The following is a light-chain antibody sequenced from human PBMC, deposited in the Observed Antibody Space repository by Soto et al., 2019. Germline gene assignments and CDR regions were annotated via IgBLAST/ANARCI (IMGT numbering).Light chain of an antibody. CDR2: AAS. J-gene: IGKJ5*01. CDR1: QGISSY. V-gene: IGKV1-9*01. CDR3: QQRNSYPIT. Sequence: IQLTQSPSSLSASVGDRVTITCRASQGISSYLAWYQQKPGKAPKLLIYAASTLQSGVPSRFSGSGSGTDFTLTINSLQPEDFATYYCQQRNSYPITLGQGTRLEIK.